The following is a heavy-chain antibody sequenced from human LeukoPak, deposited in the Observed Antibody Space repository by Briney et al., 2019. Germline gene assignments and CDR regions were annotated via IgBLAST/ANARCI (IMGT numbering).Heavy chain of an antibody. Sequence: SVKVSCKASGGTFSSYAISWVRQAPGQGLEWMGWINPIFGTANYAQKFQGRVTITADESTSTAYMELSSLRSEDTAVYYCARRGISVTMVRGPFDPWGQGTLVTVSS. CDR1: GGTFSSYA. CDR2: INPIFGTA. D-gene: IGHD3-10*01. J-gene: IGHJ5*02. V-gene: IGHV1-69*13. CDR3: ARRGISVTMVRGPFDP.